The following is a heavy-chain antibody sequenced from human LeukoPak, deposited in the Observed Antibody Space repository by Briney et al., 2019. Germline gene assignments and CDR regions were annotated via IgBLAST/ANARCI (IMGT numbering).Heavy chain of an antibody. CDR1: GGSFSGYY. J-gene: IGHJ5*02. D-gene: IGHD3-16*02. CDR3: ARAFLITFGGVIVIHWFDP. Sequence: SETLSLTCAVYGGSFSGYYWSWIRQPPGKGLEWIGEINHSGSTNYNPSLKSRVTISVDTSKNQFSLKLSSVTAADTAVYYCARAFLITFGGVIVIHWFDPCGQGTLVTVSS. V-gene: IGHV4-34*01. CDR2: INHSGST.